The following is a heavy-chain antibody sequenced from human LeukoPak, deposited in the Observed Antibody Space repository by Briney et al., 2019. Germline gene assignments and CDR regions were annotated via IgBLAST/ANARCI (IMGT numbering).Heavy chain of an antibody. J-gene: IGHJ4*02. CDR3: ARVEIAAAGTIVSY. CDR1: GGSFSGYY. CDR2: INHSGST. Sequence: SETLSLTCAVYGGSFSGYYWSWIRQPPGKGLEWIGEINHSGSTNYNPSLKSRVNVSVDTSKNQFSLKLNSVTAADTAVYYCARVEIAAAGTIVSYWGQGTLVTVSS. D-gene: IGHD6-13*01. V-gene: IGHV4-34*01.